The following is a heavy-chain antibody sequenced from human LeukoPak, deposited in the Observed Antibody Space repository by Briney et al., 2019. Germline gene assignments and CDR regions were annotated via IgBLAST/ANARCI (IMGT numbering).Heavy chain of an antibody. Sequence: PGGSLRLSCSASGFTLSSCAMHWVRQAPGKGLEYVSGISTNGGSIYYADSVKGRFTISRDNSKNALYLQMNSLRVEDTAVYYCAIDPNWGTHSWGQGVLVTVSS. V-gene: IGHV3-64*04. D-gene: IGHD7-27*01. CDR2: ISTNGGSI. CDR3: AIDPNWGTHS. J-gene: IGHJ4*02. CDR1: GFTLSSCA.